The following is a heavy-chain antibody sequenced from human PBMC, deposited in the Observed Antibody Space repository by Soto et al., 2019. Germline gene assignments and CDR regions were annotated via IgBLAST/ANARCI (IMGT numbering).Heavy chain of an antibody. V-gene: IGHV3-64*01. J-gene: IGHJ1*01. CDR1: GFTLSGYA. D-gene: IGHD1-26*01. CDR3: AKDLLGQYRGRYPY. CDR2: ISSNGVGT. Sequence: PGGSLRLSCAVSGFTLSGYAMEWVRQAPGKGLEYVSGISSNGVGTYYANSVQGRFTISRDNSKNTLYLQMYSLRVEDMAIYYCAKDLLGQYRGRYPYSGQGTPVTVSS.